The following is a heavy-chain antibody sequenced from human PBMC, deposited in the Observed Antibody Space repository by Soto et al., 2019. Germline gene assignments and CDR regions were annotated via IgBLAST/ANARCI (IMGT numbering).Heavy chain of an antibody. CDR2: ISCGGGNT. CDR1: GFTFSSYA. D-gene: IGHD3-22*01. Sequence: GGSLRLSCAASGFTFSSYAMSWVRQAPGKGLERVAVISCGGGNTYYADSVKGRFTISRDNSKNTLYLQMNSLRAEDTAVYYCAKAPSVYYYDSSGNDYWGQGTLVTVSS. CDR3: AKAPSVYYYDSSGNDY. V-gene: IGHV3-23*03. J-gene: IGHJ4*02.